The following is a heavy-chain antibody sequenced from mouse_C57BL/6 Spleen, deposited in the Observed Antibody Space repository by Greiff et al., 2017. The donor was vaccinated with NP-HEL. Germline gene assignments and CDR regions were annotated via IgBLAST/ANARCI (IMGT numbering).Heavy chain of an antibody. Sequence: VQLQQPGAELVKPGASVKLSCKASGYTFTSYWMHWVKQRPGQGLEWIGMIHPNSGSTNYNEKFKSKATLTVDKSSSTAYMQLSSLTSEDSAVYYCARYGLDLPSAWFAYWGQGTLVTVSA. V-gene: IGHV1-64*01. CDR1: GYTFTSYW. D-gene: IGHD1-2*01. CDR2: IHPNSGST. J-gene: IGHJ3*01. CDR3: ARYGLDLPSAWFAY.